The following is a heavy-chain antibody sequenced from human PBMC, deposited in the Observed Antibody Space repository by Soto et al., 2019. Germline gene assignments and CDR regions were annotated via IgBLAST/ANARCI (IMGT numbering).Heavy chain of an antibody. V-gene: IGHV3-33*01. J-gene: IGHJ4*02. CDR3: ARDVAPDGPYYFDY. CDR1: GFTFSSYG. Sequence: ESGGGVVQPGRSLRLSCAASGFTFSSYGMHWVRQAPGKGLEWVAVIWYDGSNKYYADSVKGRFTISRDNSKNTLYLQMNSLRAEDTAVYYCARDVAPDGPYYFDYWGQGTLVTVSS. D-gene: IGHD2-15*01. CDR2: IWYDGSNK.